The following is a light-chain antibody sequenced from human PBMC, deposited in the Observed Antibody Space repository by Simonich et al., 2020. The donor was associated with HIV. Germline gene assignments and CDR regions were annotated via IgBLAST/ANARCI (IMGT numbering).Light chain of an antibody. Sequence: QSALTQPDSVSGSPGQSITISCTGTSSDVGGYKFVSWYQQHPGKAPKLMIYDVSKRPSGVSNRFAGSKSGNTASLTISGLQAEDEADYYCSSYTSSSTWVFGGGTKLTVL. CDR2: DVS. CDR1: SSDVGGYKF. CDR3: SSYTSSSTWV. J-gene: IGLJ3*02. V-gene: IGLV2-14*01.